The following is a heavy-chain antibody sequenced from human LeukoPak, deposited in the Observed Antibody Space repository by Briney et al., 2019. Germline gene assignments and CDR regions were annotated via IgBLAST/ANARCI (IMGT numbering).Heavy chain of an antibody. CDR2: IYTSGST. V-gene: IGHV4-4*07. CDR1: GGSISSYY. D-gene: IGHD4-11*01. J-gene: IGHJ5*02. Sequence: SETLSLTCTVSGGSISSYYWSWIRQPAGKGLEWIGRIYTSGSTNYNPSLKSRVTMPVDTSKNQFSLKLSSVTAADTAVYYCARDLDPTVTTFRDNWFDPWGQGTLVTVSS. CDR3: ARDLDPTVTTFRDNWFDP.